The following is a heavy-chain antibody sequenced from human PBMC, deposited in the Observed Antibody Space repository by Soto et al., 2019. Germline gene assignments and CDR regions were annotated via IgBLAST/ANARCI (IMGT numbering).Heavy chain of an antibody. J-gene: IGHJ4*02. CDR3: ALGVGATGTRGY. V-gene: IGHV2-26*01. CDR1: GFSLSNARMG. Sequence: QVTLKESGPVLVKPTETLTLTCTVSGFSLSNARMGVRWFRPPPGQALEWLAHTFSNDENSYIPSLESRRTIAKDTSKSQEVLTMTNMDPVDRATYYGALGVGATGTRGYGGEGTKDTVSS. CDR2: TFSNDEN. D-gene: IGHD1-26*01.